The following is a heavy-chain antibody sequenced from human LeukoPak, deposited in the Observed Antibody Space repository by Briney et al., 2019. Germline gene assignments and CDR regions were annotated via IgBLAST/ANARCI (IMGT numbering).Heavy chain of an antibody. D-gene: IGHD6-19*01. CDR2: INPNSGGT. J-gene: IGHJ5*02. CDR1: GYTFTVYY. Sequence: ASVSVSCKASGYTFTVYYMHWVRQAPGQGLEGMGWINPNSGGTNYAQKFQGRVTMTRDTSISTAYMELSRLRSDDTAVYYCARERRIAVALFDPWGQGTLVTVSS. V-gene: IGHV1-2*02. CDR3: ARERRIAVALFDP.